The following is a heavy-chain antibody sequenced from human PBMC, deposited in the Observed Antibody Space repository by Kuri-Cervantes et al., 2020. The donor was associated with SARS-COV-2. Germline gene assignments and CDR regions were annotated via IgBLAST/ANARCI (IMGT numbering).Heavy chain of an antibody. V-gene: IGHV1-69*13. CDR2: IIPIFGTA. CDR1: GYTFTSYA. J-gene: IGHJ2*01. CDR3: ASRKRELVYATRGGYFDL. Sequence: SVQVSCKASGYTFTSYAISWVRQAPGQGLEWMGGIIPIFGTANYAQKFQGRVTITADESTSTAYMELSSLRSEDTAVYYCASRKRELVYATRGGYFDLWGRGTLVTVSS. D-gene: IGHD2-2*02.